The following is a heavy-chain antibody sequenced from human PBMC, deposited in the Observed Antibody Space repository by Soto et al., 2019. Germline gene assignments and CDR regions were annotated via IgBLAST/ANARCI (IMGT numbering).Heavy chain of an antibody. CDR2: IDPKNGNT. D-gene: IGHD2-2*01. CDR1: GYTFTTFG. CDR3: AKEYCDSSRCYLPDY. Sequence: SVKVSCKSSGYTFTTFGISWVRQAPGQGLEWMGWIDPKNGNTKDAQKFQGRVTMTTDTSTSTAYMELRSLRSDDTAVYYCAKEYCDSSRCYLPDYWGQGALVTVSS. V-gene: IGHV1-18*01. J-gene: IGHJ4*02.